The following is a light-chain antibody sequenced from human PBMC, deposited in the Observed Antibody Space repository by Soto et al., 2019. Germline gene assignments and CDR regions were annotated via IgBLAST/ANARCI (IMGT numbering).Light chain of an antibody. CDR1: QSISSW. CDR3: QQLFDSPIT. Sequence: DIQMTQSPSILSASVGYRVTITGRASQSISSWLAWYQVKPGKAPKLLIYAASTLESGVPSRFSATVSGTEFSLTITSLQPEDFATYYCQQLFDSPITFGQGTRLEIK. V-gene: IGKV1-5*01. J-gene: IGKJ5*01. CDR2: AAS.